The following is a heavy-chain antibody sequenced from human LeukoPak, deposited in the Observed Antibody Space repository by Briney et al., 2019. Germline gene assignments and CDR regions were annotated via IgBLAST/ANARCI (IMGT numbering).Heavy chain of an antibody. D-gene: IGHD2-2*02. V-gene: IGHV4-34*01. Sequence: PSETLSLTCAVYGGSFSGYYWSWIRQPPGKGLEWIGEINHSGSTNYNPSLKSRVTISVDTSKNQFSLKLSSVTAADTAVYYCARGLHCSSTSCYIRPLDYWGQGTLVTVSS. J-gene: IGHJ4*02. CDR1: GGSFSGYY. CDR3: ARGLHCSSTSCYIRPLDY. CDR2: INHSGST.